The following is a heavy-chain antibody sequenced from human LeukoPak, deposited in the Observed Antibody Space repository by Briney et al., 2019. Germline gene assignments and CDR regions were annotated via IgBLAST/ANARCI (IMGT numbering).Heavy chain of an antibody. D-gene: IGHD2-2*01. CDR2: IYTSGST. CDR1: GGSISSGSYY. J-gene: IGHJ5*02. Sequence: NPSQTLSLTCTVSGGSISSGSYYWSWIRQPAGKGLEWIGRIYTSGSTNYNPSLKSRVTISVDKSKNQFSLKLSSVTAADTAVYYCARDNLPGPSPHQLLSSDNWFDPWGQGTLVTVSS. V-gene: IGHV4-61*02. CDR3: ARDNLPGPSPHQLLSSDNWFDP.